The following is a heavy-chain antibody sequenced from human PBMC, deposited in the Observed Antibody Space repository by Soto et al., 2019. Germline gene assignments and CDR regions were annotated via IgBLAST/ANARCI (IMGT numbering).Heavy chain of an antibody. CDR1: GFSFTSYS. J-gene: IGHJ4*02. Sequence: QGQLVQSGAEVKKPRASVKVSCGTSGFSFTSYSFHWVRQAPAQGLQWMGWINAGRGKTKYSQQFQGRVTFTWDTSANTVYMELSRLTSEDTSVFYCARWIDNGYFDYWGQGSLVTVSA. CDR3: ARWIDNGYFDY. V-gene: IGHV1-3*01. D-gene: IGHD4-17*01. CDR2: INAGRGKT.